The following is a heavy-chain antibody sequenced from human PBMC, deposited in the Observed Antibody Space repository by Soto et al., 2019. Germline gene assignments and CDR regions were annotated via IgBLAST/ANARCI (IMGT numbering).Heavy chain of an antibody. V-gene: IGHV3-23*01. Sequence: PGGSLRLSCAASGFTFSSYAMSWVRQAPGKGLEWVSAISGSGGSTYYADSVKGRFTISRDNSKNTLYLQMNSLRAEDTAVYYCAKGGYGDYVARYYFDYWGQGTLVTAPQ. CDR3: AKGGYGDYVARYYFDY. J-gene: IGHJ4*02. CDR2: ISGSGGST. D-gene: IGHD4-17*01. CDR1: GFTFSSYA.